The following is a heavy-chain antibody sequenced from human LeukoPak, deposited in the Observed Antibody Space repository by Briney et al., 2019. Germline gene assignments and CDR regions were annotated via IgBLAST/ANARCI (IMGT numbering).Heavy chain of an antibody. Sequence: GESLKISCKGSGYSFDTYWIAWVRRTPGKGLEWMGIIQPGDSDSRYSPSFQGQVTFSGDKSISTAYVMWSSLKASDTAMYYCARFQYSSSYPYYYYGMDLWGQGTTVTVSS. CDR3: ARFQYSSSYPYYYYGMDL. CDR1: GYSFDTYW. V-gene: IGHV5-51*01. D-gene: IGHD6-19*01. J-gene: IGHJ6*02. CDR2: IQPGDSDS.